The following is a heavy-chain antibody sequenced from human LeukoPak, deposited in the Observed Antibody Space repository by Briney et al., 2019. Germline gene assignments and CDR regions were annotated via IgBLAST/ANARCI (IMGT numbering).Heavy chain of an antibody. V-gene: IGHV3-48*01. CDR2: ISSSSSTI. Sequence: GGSLRLSCAASGFTFSSYDMHWVRQAPGKGLEWVSYISSSSSTIYYADSVKGRFTISRDNAKNSLYLQMNSLRAEDTAVYYCARDRGTTVVTKTYYYYNGMDVWGQGTTVTVSS. J-gene: IGHJ6*02. D-gene: IGHD4-23*01. CDR3: ARDRGTTVVTKTYYYYNGMDV. CDR1: GFTFSSYD.